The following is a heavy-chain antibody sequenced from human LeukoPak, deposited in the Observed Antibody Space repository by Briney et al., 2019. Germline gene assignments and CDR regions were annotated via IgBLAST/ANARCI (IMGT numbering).Heavy chain of an antibody. CDR2: INHSGST. Sequence: KASETLSLTCAVYGGSFSGYYWSWIRQPPGKGLEWIGEINHSGSTNYNPSLKSRVTISVDTSKNQFSLKLSSVTAADTAGYYCARGRLTYCSGGSCYWGFDYWGQGTLVTVSS. J-gene: IGHJ4*02. D-gene: IGHD2-15*01. CDR1: GGSFSGYY. V-gene: IGHV4-34*01. CDR3: ARGRLTYCSGGSCYWGFDY.